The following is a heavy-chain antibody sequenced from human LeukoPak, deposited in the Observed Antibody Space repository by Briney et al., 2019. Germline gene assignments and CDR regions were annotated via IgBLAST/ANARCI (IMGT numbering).Heavy chain of an antibody. CDR1: GGSISSGGYS. J-gene: IGHJ5*02. CDR3: ARVQHSSSSGWFDP. V-gene: IGHV4-61*08. D-gene: IGHD6-6*01. Sequence: SETLSLTCAVSGGSISSGGYSWSWIRQPPGKGLEWIGYIYYSGSTNYNPSLKSRVTISVDTSKNQFSLKLSSVTAADTAVYHCARVQHSSSSGWFDPWGQGTLVTVSS. CDR2: IYYSGST.